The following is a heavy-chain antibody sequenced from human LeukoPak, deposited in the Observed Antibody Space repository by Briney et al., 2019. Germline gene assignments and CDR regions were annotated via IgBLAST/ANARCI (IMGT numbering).Heavy chain of an antibody. CDR3: VKGSLYCVGDCYFDY. J-gene: IGHJ4*02. Sequence: GGSLRLSCSASGFAFSSYAMRWVRHAPGKGLEYVSAISSNGGSAYYADSVKGRFTISRDNYKNTLYLQMSSLRAEDTAVYYCVKGSLYCVGDCYFDYWGQGTLVTVSS. D-gene: IGHD2-21*02. CDR2: ISSNGGSA. V-gene: IGHV3-64D*09. CDR1: GFAFSSYA.